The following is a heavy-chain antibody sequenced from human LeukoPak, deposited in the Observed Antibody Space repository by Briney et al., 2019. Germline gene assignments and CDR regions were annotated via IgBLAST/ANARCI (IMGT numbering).Heavy chain of an antibody. CDR3: ARDFYSGSSAYIDY. V-gene: IGHV3-33*01. J-gene: IGHJ4*02. D-gene: IGHD1-26*01. Sequence: GGSLRLSCAASGVTFSSHGMHWVRQAPGKGLEWVAGIWYDGSNKYYGDSVKGRFTISRDNSKNTLYVQMNSLRAEDTAVYYCARDFYSGSSAYIDYWGQGTLVTVSS. CDR1: GVTFSSHG. CDR2: IWYDGSNK.